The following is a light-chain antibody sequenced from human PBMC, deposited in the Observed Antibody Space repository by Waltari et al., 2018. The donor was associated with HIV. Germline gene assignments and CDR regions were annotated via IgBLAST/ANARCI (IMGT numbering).Light chain of an antibody. Sequence: QSALTQPASVSGSPGQSITISCTGTSSNVGSDDLVSWYQQHPGEAPKLIFYGVTKRPSGVSNRFAGSKSGNTASLTISGLQAEDEADYYCCSCPRSGIRYVFGTGTKVTVL. CDR2: GVT. CDR1: SSNVGSDDL. J-gene: IGLJ1*01. V-gene: IGLV2-23*02. CDR3: CSCPRSGIRYV.